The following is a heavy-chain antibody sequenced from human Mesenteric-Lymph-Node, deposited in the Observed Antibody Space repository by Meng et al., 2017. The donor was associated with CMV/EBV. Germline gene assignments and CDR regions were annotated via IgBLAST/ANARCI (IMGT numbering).Heavy chain of an antibody. CDR3: APLDYDSWSAYDY. V-gene: IGHV3-23*01. J-gene: IGHJ4*02. D-gene: IGHD3-3*01. CDR1: GLTFSSYA. CDR2: ISDSGGRT. Sequence: GESLKISCAASGLTFSSYAISWVRQAPGKGLEWVSTISDSGGRTYYADSVKGRFTLSTDNSKSTLYLQMNSLRADDTAVYYCAPLDYDSWSAYDYWGQGTLVTVSS.